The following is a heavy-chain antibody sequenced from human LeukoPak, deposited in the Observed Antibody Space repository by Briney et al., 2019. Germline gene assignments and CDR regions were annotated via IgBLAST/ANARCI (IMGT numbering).Heavy chain of an antibody. Sequence: SETLSLTCTVSGGSVSSGSYYWSWIRQPPGKGLEWIGYIYYGGSTNYNPSLKSRVTISVDTSKNQFSLKLSSVTAADTAVYYCAREEWLGYFDYWGQGTLVTVSS. J-gene: IGHJ4*02. CDR1: GGSVSSGSYY. CDR3: AREEWLGYFDY. V-gene: IGHV4-61*01. D-gene: IGHD6-19*01. CDR2: IYYGGST.